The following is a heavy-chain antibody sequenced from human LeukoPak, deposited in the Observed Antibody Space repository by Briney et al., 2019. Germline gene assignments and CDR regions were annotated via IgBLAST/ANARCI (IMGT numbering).Heavy chain of an antibody. D-gene: IGHD1-26*01. J-gene: IGHJ5*02. Sequence: GGSLRLSCAASGFTFSSYSMNWVRQAPGKGLEWVSSSSSSSSYIYYADSVKGRFTISRDNAKNSLYLQMNSLRAEDTAVYYCAREIVYRELPIFDPWGQGTLVTVSS. CDR2: SSSSSSYI. V-gene: IGHV3-21*01. CDR3: AREIVYRELPIFDP. CDR1: GFTFSSYS.